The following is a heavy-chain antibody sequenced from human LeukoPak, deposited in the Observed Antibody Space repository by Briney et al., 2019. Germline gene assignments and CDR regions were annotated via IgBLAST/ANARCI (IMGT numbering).Heavy chain of an antibody. J-gene: IGHJ4*02. V-gene: IGHV4-34*01. Sequence: SETLSLTCAVYGGSFSGYYWSWIRQPPGRGLEWIGEINHSGSTNYNPSLKSRVTISVDTSKNQFSLKLSSVTAADTAVYYCASESMVTRFDSWGQGTLVTVSS. CDR2: INHSGST. CDR1: GGSFSGYY. D-gene: IGHD4/OR15-4a*01. CDR3: ASESMVTRFDS.